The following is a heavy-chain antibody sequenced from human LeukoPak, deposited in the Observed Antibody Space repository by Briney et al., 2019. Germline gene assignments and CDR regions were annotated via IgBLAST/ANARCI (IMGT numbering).Heavy chain of an antibody. CDR3: AKGDATGGGDYA. J-gene: IGHJ5*02. D-gene: IGHD3-16*01. V-gene: IGHV3-48*03. CDR2: VSNSGKNK. Sequence: PGGSLRFSCAASGFTFSRFEMHWVRQAPGKGLEWISYVSNSGKNKFYADSVKGRFTISRDNAKNSLHLQMNSLSSEDTAIYYCAKGDATGGGDYAWGQGTLVTVSS. CDR1: GFTFSRFE.